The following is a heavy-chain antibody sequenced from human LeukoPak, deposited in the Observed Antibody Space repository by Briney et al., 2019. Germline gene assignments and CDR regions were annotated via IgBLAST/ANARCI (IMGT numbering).Heavy chain of an antibody. CDR1: GFTFSSYW. CDR3: VTYSTGLYKGLEF. CDR2: INQDGTDK. J-gene: IGHJ4*02. V-gene: IGHV3-7*03. Sequence: GGSLRLSCEASGFTFSSYWMSWIRQAPGKGLEWVANINQDGTDKYYVDSVKGRFTFSRGNAQNSLYLQMSSLRAEDTAVYYCVTYSTGLYKGLEFWGQGTQVTVSS. D-gene: IGHD2-8*02.